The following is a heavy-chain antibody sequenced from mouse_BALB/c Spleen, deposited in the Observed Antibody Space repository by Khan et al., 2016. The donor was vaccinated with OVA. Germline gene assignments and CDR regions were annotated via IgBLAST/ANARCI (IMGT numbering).Heavy chain of an antibody. CDR3: ARSVTITTVVATDFDY. Sequence: EVQLQESGPGLVKPSQSLSLTCTVTGYSITSDYAWNWIRQFPGNILEWMGYISYSGRTSYNPSLKSRISITRDTSKNQFFLQLNSVTTEDTATYYWARSVTITTVVATDFDYWGQGTTLTVSS. CDR2: ISYSGRT. D-gene: IGHD1-1*01. J-gene: IGHJ2*01. CDR1: GYSITSDYA. V-gene: IGHV3-2*02.